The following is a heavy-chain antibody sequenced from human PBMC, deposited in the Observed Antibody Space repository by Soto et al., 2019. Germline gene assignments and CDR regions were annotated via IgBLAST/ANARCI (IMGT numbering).Heavy chain of an antibody. V-gene: IGHV3-53*01. CDR2: IYSGGST. CDR3: ARHSLAPIVGATGAFDY. Sequence: EVQLVESGGGLIQPGGSLRLSCAASGFTVSSNYMSWVRQAPGKGLEWVSVIYSGGSTYYADSVKGRFTISRDNSKNTLYLQMNSLRAEDTAVYYCARHSLAPIVGATGAFDYWGQGTLVTVSS. D-gene: IGHD1-26*01. J-gene: IGHJ4*02. CDR1: GFTVSSNY.